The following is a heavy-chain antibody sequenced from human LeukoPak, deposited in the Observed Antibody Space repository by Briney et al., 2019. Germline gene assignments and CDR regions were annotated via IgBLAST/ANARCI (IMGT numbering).Heavy chain of an antibody. J-gene: IGHJ4*02. D-gene: IGHD6-13*01. CDR2: INHSGST. Sequence: SETLSLTCAVYGGSFSGYYWSWIRQPPGKGLEWIGEINHSGSTNYNPSLKSRVTISVDTSKNQFSLKLSSVTAADTAVYYCARCSTGYSSSWFDYWGQGTLVTVSS. V-gene: IGHV4-34*01. CDR3: ARCSTGYSSSWFDY. CDR1: GGSFSGYY.